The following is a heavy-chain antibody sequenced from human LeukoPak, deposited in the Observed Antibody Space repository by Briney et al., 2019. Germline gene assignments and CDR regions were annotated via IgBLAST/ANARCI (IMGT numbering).Heavy chain of an antibody. D-gene: IGHD3-3*01. J-gene: IGHJ5*02. CDR3: ARHGDYDFWSGYYYDKDNWFDP. Sequence: ASVKVSCKASGYTFTSYGISWVRQAPGQGLEWMGWISAYNGNTNYAQKLQGRVTMTRDTSISTAYMELSRLRSDDTAVYYCARHGDYDFWSGYYYDKDNWFDPWGQGALVTVSS. V-gene: IGHV1-18*01. CDR2: ISAYNGNT. CDR1: GYTFTSYG.